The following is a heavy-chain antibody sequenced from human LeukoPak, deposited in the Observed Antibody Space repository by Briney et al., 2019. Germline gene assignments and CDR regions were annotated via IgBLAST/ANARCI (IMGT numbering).Heavy chain of an antibody. V-gene: IGHV4-39*07. Sequence: PSETLSLTCTVSGGSISSSSYYWGWIRQPPGKGLEWIGSIYYSGSTYYNPSLKSRVTISVDTSKNQFSLKLSSVTAADTAVYYCARDLPPGYSSGQHDAFDIWGQGTMVTVSS. D-gene: IGHD6-19*01. CDR1: GGSISSSSYY. CDR3: ARDLPPGYSSGQHDAFDI. CDR2: IYYSGST. J-gene: IGHJ3*02.